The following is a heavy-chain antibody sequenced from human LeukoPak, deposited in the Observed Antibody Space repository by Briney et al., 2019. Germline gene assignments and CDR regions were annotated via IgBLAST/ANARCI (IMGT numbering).Heavy chain of an antibody. D-gene: IGHD3-10*01. J-gene: IGHJ4*02. Sequence: GGSLRLSCAASGFTVSSNYMSWVRQAPGKGLEWVSVIYSGGSTYYADSVKGRFTISRDNSKNTLYLQMNSPRAEDTAVYYCARGNYYGSGSYDYWGQGTLVTVSS. V-gene: IGHV3-53*01. CDR2: IYSGGST. CDR1: GFTVSSNY. CDR3: ARGNYYGSGSYDY.